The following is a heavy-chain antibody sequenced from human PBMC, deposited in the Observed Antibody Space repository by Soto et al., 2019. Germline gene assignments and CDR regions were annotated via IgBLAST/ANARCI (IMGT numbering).Heavy chain of an antibody. CDR1: GFTFISYG. Sequence: GGSLRLSCAASGFTFISYGMHWVRQAPGKGLEWVAVISYDGSNKYYADSVKGRFTISRDNSKNTLYLQMNSLRAEDTAVYYCAKGRGVVVTAGYFDYWGQGTLVTVSS. CDR2: ISYDGSNK. D-gene: IGHD2-21*02. CDR3: AKGRGVVVTAGYFDY. V-gene: IGHV3-30*18. J-gene: IGHJ4*02.